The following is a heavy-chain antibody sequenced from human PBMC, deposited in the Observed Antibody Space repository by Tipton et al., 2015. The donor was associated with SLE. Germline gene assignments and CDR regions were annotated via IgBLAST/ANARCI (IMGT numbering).Heavy chain of an antibody. D-gene: IGHD1-7*01. CDR1: GGSFDYA. Sequence: TPSLTCTVYGGSFDYAWSWIRQPPGKGLEWIGEIHHSAGAKYSPSLESRVTISVDTSKDQFSLRLTSVTAADTAVYYCARATDWNLSPDVWGKGTTVTVSS. V-gene: IGHV4-34*01. CDR3: ARATDWNLSPDV. CDR2: IHHSAGA. J-gene: IGHJ6*04.